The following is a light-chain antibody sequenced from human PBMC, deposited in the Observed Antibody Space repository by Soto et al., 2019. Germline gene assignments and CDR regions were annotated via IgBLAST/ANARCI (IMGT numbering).Light chain of an antibody. V-gene: IGLV2-8*01. CDR2: EVT. Sequence: QSVLTQPPSASGFPGQSVTISCTGTSSDVGYCDYVSWYQQHPGKAPKLVIYEVTKRPSGGPDTVSASESGNTASLTVSGLRAEDEADYYCRSYAGSNNLVFGSGTKVTVL. J-gene: IGLJ1*01. CDR3: RSYAGSNNLV. CDR1: SSDVGYCDY.